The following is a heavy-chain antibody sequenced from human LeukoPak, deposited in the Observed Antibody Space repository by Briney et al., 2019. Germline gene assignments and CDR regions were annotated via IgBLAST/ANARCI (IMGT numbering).Heavy chain of an antibody. CDR3: AGEKPSMLVYDAFDI. J-gene: IGHJ3*02. V-gene: IGHV3-21*01. CDR2: ISSTGSYI. CDR1: GLTFSSYS. Sequence: GGSLRLSCAASGLTFSSYSMNWVRQPPGKGLEWVSSISSTGSYIYYAESLKGRFTISRDNAKSSLYLQMNSLRAEDTAVYYCAGEKPSMLVYDAFDIWGQGTMVTVSS. D-gene: IGHD3-10*02.